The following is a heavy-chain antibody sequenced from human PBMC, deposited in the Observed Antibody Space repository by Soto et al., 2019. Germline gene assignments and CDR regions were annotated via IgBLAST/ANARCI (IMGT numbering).Heavy chain of an antibody. CDR1: DGSINNGDW. CDR2: VYHNGNT. Sequence: QVQLQESGTGLVEPSGTLSLTCNVYDGSINNGDWCSWVRQPPGKGLEWIGEVYHNGNTNYNASLXRRVTVSVDKSRNQFSLRLTSVPPADTAVYYCATRGIVGPIYWGQGTLVTVSS. CDR3: ATRGIVGPIY. D-gene: IGHD1-26*01. V-gene: IGHV4-4*02. J-gene: IGHJ4*02.